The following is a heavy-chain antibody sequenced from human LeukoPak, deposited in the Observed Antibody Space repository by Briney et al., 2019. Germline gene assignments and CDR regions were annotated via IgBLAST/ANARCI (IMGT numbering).Heavy chain of an antibody. J-gene: IGHJ3*02. CDR2: IYSSGST. Sequence: GGSLRLSCAASGFTVSSNYMSWVRQAPGKGPEWVSLIYSSGSTYYTDSVKGRFTISRDNSQNTLYLQMNSLSAEDTAVYYCTGGYYDILTGYYIRAFDIWGQGTMVTVSS. CDR1: GFTVSSNY. V-gene: IGHV3-53*01. CDR3: TGGYYDILTGYYIRAFDI. D-gene: IGHD3-9*01.